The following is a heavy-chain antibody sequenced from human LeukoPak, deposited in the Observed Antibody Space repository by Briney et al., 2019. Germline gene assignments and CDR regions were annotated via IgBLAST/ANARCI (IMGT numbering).Heavy chain of an antibody. D-gene: IGHD3-10*01. V-gene: IGHV3-48*04. Sequence: PGGSLRLSCAASGFTFSSYSMNWVRQAPGKGLEWVSYISSSSSTIYYADSVKGRFTISRDNAKNSLYLQMNSLRAEDTAVYYCARGLVRGADYWGQGTLVTVSS. J-gene: IGHJ4*02. CDR2: ISSSSSTI. CDR3: ARGLVRGADY. CDR1: GFTFSSYS.